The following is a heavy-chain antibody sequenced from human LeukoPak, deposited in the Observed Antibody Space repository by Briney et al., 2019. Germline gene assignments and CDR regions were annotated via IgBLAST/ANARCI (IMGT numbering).Heavy chain of an antibody. Sequence: SETLSLTCAVSGGSITKTNYWSWVRQPPGKGLEWIGEINLQGTTNYTPSLMGRVAISVDTSKNHFSLQLTSVTAADTAVYYCAREGGPYRPLDYSGQGTLVTVS. D-gene: IGHD3-16*01. CDR2: INLQGTT. V-gene: IGHV4-4*02. CDR1: GGSITKTNY. CDR3: AREGGPYRPLDY. J-gene: IGHJ4*02.